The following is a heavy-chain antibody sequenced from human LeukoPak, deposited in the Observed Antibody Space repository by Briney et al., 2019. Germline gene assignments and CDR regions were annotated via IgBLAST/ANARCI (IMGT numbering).Heavy chain of an antibody. CDR1: GFTFSSYG. J-gene: IGHJ3*01. CDR2: IRYDGSNK. D-gene: IGHD3-10*01. CDR3: ASGVVIWLGNAFDL. Sequence: GGSLRLSCAASGFTFSSYGMHWVRQAPGKGLEWVAFIRYDGSNKYYADSVKGRFTISRDNPKNTLYLQMNSLTDEDTAVYYCASGVVIWLGNAFDLWGQGTMVTVSS. V-gene: IGHV3-30*02.